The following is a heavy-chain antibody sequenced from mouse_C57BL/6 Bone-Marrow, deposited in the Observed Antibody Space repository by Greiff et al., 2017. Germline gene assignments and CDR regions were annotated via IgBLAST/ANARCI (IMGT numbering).Heavy chain of an antibody. J-gene: IGHJ2*01. CDR2: IDPNDSNT. CDR3: ARSGAGCYFDD. CDR1: GYTFTSYR. Sequence: QVQLQQSGAELVKPGASVKMSCKASGYTFTSYRMKWVKQRTGKGLEWIGEIDPNDSNTNYNQKFKGKATLTVDTSSSTAYMQLSSLTSEDSAVYYCARSGAGCYFDDWGQGTTLTVSS. V-gene: IGHV1-50*01. D-gene: IGHD3-3*01.